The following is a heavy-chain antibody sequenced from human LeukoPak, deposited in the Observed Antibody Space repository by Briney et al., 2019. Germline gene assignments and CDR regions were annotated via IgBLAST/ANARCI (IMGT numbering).Heavy chain of an antibody. Sequence: ASVKVSCKASGYTFTSYAMHWVRQAPGQRLEWMGWINAGNGNTKYSQKFQGRVTITADESTSTAYMELSSLRSEDTAVYYCAREPVKFGGYSYGYRFDYWGQGTLVTVSS. J-gene: IGHJ4*02. CDR3: AREPVKFGGYSYGYRFDY. D-gene: IGHD5-18*01. V-gene: IGHV1-3*01. CDR1: GYTFTSYA. CDR2: INAGNGNT.